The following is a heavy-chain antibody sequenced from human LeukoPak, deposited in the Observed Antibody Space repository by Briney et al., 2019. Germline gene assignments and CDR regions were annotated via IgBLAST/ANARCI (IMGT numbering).Heavy chain of an antibody. CDR3: ARETSSWYPMDY. CDR1: GFTFSSYE. CDR2: ISSSGSTM. Sequence: GGSLRLSCAASGFTFSSYEMHWVRQAPGKGLAWVSYISSSGSTMYYADSVKGRFTISRDNAKNSLYLQINSLRAEDTAVYYCARETSSWYPMDYWGQGTLVTVSS. D-gene: IGHD6-13*01. J-gene: IGHJ4*02. V-gene: IGHV3-48*03.